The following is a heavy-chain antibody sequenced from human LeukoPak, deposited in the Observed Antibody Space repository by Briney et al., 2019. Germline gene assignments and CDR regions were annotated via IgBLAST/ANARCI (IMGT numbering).Heavy chain of an antibody. CDR2: IYYSGST. J-gene: IGHJ6*03. Sequence: SETLSLTCTVPGGSISSYYWSWIRQPPGKGLEWIGYIYYSGSTNYNPSLKSRVTISVGTSKNQFSLKLSSVTAADTAVYYCARTQVVAATNRDYYYYMDVWGKGTTVTVSS. D-gene: IGHD2-15*01. CDR1: GGSISSYY. CDR3: ARTQVVAATNRDYYYYMDV. V-gene: IGHV4-59*01.